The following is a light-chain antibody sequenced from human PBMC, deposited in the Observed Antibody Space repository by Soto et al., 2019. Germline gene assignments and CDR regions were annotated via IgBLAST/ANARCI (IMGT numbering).Light chain of an antibody. V-gene: IGKV1-5*03. CDR1: QSISPW. CDR3: QHYTNWPPIT. CDR2: KAS. Sequence: DIQMTQSPSTLSASVGDRVTITCRASQSISPWLAWYQQKPGKAPKILIYKASNLESGVPSRFSGSGSGTEFTLTISSLQSEDFAVYYCQHYTNWPPITFGQGTRLEIK. J-gene: IGKJ5*01.